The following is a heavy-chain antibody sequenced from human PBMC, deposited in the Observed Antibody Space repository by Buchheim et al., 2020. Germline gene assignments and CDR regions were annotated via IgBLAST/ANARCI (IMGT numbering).Heavy chain of an antibody. D-gene: IGHD6-19*01. CDR1: GGSFSGYY. CDR3: ARGYSSGWYRGFDP. Sequence: QVQLQQWGAGLLKPSETLSLTCAVYGGSFSGYYWSWIRQPPGKGLEWIGEINHSGSTNYNPSLKSRVTITVDTSKNQFSLKLSSVTAADTAVYYCARGYSSGWYRGFDPWGQGTL. J-gene: IGHJ5*02. V-gene: IGHV4-34*01. CDR2: INHSGST.